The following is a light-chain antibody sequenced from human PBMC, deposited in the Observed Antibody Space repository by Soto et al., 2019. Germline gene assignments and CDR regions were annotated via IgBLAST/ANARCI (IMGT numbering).Light chain of an antibody. CDR2: GAS. Sequence: DIPMTQSPSSLSASVGDRVTITCRASQSISSHLNWYQQRPGKAPKLLIFGASSLQTGVPSRFSGRGSGTDCTLSISRLHPEDFASYYCQQSFGTSRTLGQGTRLEV. CDR1: QSISSH. J-gene: IGKJ2*01. V-gene: IGKV1-39*01. CDR3: QQSFGTSRT.